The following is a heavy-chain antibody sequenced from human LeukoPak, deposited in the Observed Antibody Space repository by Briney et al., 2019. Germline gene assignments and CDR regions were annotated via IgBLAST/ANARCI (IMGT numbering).Heavy chain of an antibody. Sequence: ASVKVSCKASGYTFTNYPMNWVRQAPGQGLEWMGWINTNTGNPTYAQGFTGRFVFSLDTSFSTAYLQISSLKAEDTAVYYCARDQGSSTSFYGMDVWGQGTTVTVSS. D-gene: IGHD2-2*01. V-gene: IGHV7-4-1*02. J-gene: IGHJ6*02. CDR3: ARDQGSSTSFYGMDV. CDR1: GYTFTNYP. CDR2: INTNTGNP.